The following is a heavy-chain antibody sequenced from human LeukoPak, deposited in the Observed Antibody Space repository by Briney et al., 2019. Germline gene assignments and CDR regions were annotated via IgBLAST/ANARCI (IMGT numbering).Heavy chain of an antibody. CDR2: ISWNSGSI. V-gene: IGHV3-9*01. Sequence: SLRLSCAASGFTFDDYAMHWVRQAPGKGLEWVSGISWNSGSIGYADSVKGRFTISRDNAKNSLYLQMNSLRAEDTALYYCAKDGGYDILTGYQTYFQHWGQGTLVTVSS. D-gene: IGHD3-9*01. J-gene: IGHJ1*01. CDR1: GFTFDDYA. CDR3: AKDGGYDILTGYQTYFQH.